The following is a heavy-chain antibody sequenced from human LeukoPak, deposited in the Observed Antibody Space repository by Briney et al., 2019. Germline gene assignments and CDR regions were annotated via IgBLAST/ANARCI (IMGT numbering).Heavy chain of an antibody. J-gene: IGHJ6*03. D-gene: IGHD5-18*01. Sequence: GGSLRLSCAASGFTFSSYSMNWVRQAPGKGLEWVSSISSSSSYIYYADSVKGRFTISRDNAKNSLYLQMNSLRAEDTAVYYCARGDSSYGYDYMDVWGKGTTVTVSS. V-gene: IGHV3-21*01. CDR2: ISSSSSYI. CDR3: ARGDSSYGYDYMDV. CDR1: GFTFSSYS.